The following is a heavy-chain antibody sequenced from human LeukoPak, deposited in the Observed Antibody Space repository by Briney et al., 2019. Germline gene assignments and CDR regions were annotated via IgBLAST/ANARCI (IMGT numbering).Heavy chain of an antibody. D-gene: IGHD3-10*01. J-gene: IGHJ4*02. V-gene: IGHV4-59*01. CDR1: GGSISSYY. CDR2: IYYSGST. CDR3: ARGVDYYGV. Sequence: SETLSLTCTVSGGSISSYYWSWIRQPPGKGLEWIGYIYYSGSTNYNPSLKSRVTISVDTSKNQFSLKLSSVTAADTAVYYCARGVDYYGVWGQGTLVTVSS.